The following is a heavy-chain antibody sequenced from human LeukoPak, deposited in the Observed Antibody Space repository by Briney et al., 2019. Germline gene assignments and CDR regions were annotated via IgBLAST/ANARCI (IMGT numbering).Heavy chain of an antibody. Sequence: WIRQPPGKGLEWIGSIYYSGSTYYNPSLKSRVTISVDTSKNQFSLKLSSVTAPDTAVYYCARIITFGGVIVYYYYGMDVWGQGTTVTVSS. CDR3: ARIITFGGVIVYYYYGMDV. J-gene: IGHJ6*02. V-gene: IGHV4-39*07. D-gene: IGHD3-16*02. CDR2: IYYSGST.